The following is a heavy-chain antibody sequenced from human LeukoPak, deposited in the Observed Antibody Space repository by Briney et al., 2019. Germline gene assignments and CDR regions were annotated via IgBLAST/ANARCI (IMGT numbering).Heavy chain of an antibody. CDR1: GFTFRNYV. V-gene: IGHV3-23*01. D-gene: IGHD2-21*01. J-gene: IGHJ5*02. CDR2: ITGDGGGT. Sequence: GGSLRLSCVASGFTFRNYVMSWVRQTPEKGLEWVSAITGDGGGTNHADSVKGRFTISRDNSKNTLFLQMNSLRAEDTAVYYCAKGAIYNWFDPWGQGTLVTVSS. CDR3: AKGAIYNWFDP.